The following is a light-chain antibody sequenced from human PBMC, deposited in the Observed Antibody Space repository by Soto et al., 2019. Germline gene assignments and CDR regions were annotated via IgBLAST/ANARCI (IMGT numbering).Light chain of an antibody. V-gene: IGKV1-39*01. CDR3: QQSYSPPPIT. J-gene: IGKJ5*01. CDR1: QTISNY. Sequence: DIQMTQSTSSLSASVGDRVTITCRASQTISNYLNWYQKKPGKAPKLLIYAASSLQRGVPSRFSGSGSGTDFTLTIGSLQPEDFATYYCQQSYSPPPITFGQGTRLEI. CDR2: AAS.